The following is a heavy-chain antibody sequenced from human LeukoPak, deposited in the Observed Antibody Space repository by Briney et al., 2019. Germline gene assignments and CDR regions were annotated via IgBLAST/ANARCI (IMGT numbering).Heavy chain of an antibody. CDR3: ARDLGFTTVTYFDY. J-gene: IGHJ4*02. CDR2: TSSSGTTI. D-gene: IGHD4-17*01. Sequence: QPGGSLRLSCAASGFTFSTYGMNWVRQAPGKGLEWVSYTSSSGTTIYYADSVKGRFTISRDNSKNTLYLQMNSLRAEDTAVYYCARDLGFTTVTYFDYWGQGTLVTVSS. CDR1: GFTFSTYG. V-gene: IGHV3-48*03.